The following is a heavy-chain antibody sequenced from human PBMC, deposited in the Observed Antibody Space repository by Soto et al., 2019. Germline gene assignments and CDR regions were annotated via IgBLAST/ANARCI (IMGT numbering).Heavy chain of an antibody. CDR1: GFAFSGSA. CDR2: IRSKANSYAT. Sequence: EVQLVESGGGLVQPGGSLKLSCAASGFAFSGSAMHWVRQASGKGLEWVGRIRSKANSYATTYAASVEGRFTISRDDSKNTAYLQMNSLKTEDTAVYYCSRQGQGQGLDYFDKSGSSAPIDFWGHGTLVTVSS. V-gene: IGHV3-73*02. J-gene: IGHJ4*03. CDR3: SRQGQGQGLDYFDKSGSSAPIDF. D-gene: IGHD3-22*01.